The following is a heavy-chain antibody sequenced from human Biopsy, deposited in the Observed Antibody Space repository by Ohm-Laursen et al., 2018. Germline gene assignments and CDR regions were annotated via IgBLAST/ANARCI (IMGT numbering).Heavy chain of an antibody. V-gene: IGHV3-30*18. D-gene: IGHD5-18*01. J-gene: IGHJ6*02. CDR2: IFYDGSNT. CDR1: GFTFNNYG. CDR3: AKDRYNYTPIGGFSMDV. Sequence: SLRLSCSASGFTFNNYGKQWVRQAPGTGLEWVAFIFYDGSNTYYADSVKGRFTISRDNSRDTLYLQMSSLRAEDTAVYYCAKDRYNYTPIGGFSMDVWDQGTTVTVPS.